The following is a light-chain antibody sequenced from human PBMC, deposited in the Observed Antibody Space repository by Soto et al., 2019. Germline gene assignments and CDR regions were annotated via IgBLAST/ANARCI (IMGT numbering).Light chain of an antibody. J-gene: IGKJ5*01. CDR1: QSVSSN. CDR3: QQYGVSPLN. V-gene: IGKV3-20*01. Sequence: EIVMTQAPATLSVAPWERATLSCRASQSVSSNLAWYQQKPGQAPRLLIRGVFIRAAGIPDRFSGGGSGTDFTLTISRLEPEDFAVYYCQQYGVSPLNFGQGTRLEIK. CDR2: GVF.